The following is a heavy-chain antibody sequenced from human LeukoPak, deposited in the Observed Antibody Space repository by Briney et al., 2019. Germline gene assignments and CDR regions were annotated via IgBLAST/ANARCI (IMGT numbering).Heavy chain of an antibody. Sequence: GSSVKVSCKASGGTFSSYGISWVRQAPGQGLEWMGWISAYNGNTNYAQKLQGRVTMTTDTSTSTAYMELRSLRSDDTAVYYCARDRGGALGYCSSTSCYVLDYWGQGTLVTVSS. D-gene: IGHD2-2*01. CDR2: ISAYNGNT. J-gene: IGHJ4*02. V-gene: IGHV1-18*01. CDR1: GGTFSSYG. CDR3: ARDRGGALGYCSSTSCYVLDY.